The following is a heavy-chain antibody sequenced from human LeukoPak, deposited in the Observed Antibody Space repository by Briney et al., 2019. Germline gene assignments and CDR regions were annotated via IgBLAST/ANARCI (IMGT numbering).Heavy chain of an antibody. V-gene: IGHV3-30*19. Sequence: GGSLRLSCAASGFSFSNYGMHWVRQAPGKGLEWVAVISYDGSNKYYADSVKGRFTISRDNSKNTLYLQMNSLRAEDTAVYYCARDSYDILTGYYQALDYWGQGTLVTVSS. CDR2: ISYDGSNK. CDR1: GFSFSNYG. J-gene: IGHJ4*02. D-gene: IGHD3-9*01. CDR3: ARDSYDILTGYYQALDY.